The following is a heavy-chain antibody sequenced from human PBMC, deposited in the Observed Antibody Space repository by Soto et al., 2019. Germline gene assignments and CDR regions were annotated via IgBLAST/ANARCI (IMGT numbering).Heavy chain of an antibody. J-gene: IGHJ5*02. D-gene: IGHD3-22*01. CDR1: EYTFTNYG. Sequence: QVHLVQSGAEVKKPGASVKVSCKASEYTFTNYGIHWVRQAPGQSLEWMGWINGGNGNRKHSLKFQDRVTITRDTFATTVYMELSSLRSEDTAVYYCATYESHGYYSSWGQGTLVTVSS. V-gene: IGHV1-3*01. CDR3: ATYESHGYYSS. CDR2: INGGNGNR.